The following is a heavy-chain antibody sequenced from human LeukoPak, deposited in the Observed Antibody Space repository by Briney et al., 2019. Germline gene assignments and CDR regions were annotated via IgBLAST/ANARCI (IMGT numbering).Heavy chain of an antibody. CDR1: GVSISSSNSY. Sequence: SETLSLTCTVSGVSISSSNSYWGWIRQPPGKGLEWIGSIYYSGNTYYNASLKSQVSISIDTSKNQFSLRLTSLNAADTAVYYCAREGPIRFLDQIGYWGQGILVTVSS. CDR2: IYYSGNT. D-gene: IGHD3-3*01. V-gene: IGHV4-39*02. J-gene: IGHJ4*02. CDR3: AREGPIRFLDQIGY.